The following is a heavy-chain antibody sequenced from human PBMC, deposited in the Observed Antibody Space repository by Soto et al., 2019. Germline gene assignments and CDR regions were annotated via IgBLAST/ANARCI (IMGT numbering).Heavy chain of an antibody. Sequence: GGSLRLSCAASGFTFSDYYMSWIRQAPGKGLEWVSYISSSSSYTNYADSVKGRFTISRDNAKNSLYLQMNSLRAEDTAVYYCARATVVTPRPHYFDYWGQGTLVTVSS. CDR3: ARATVVTPRPHYFDY. CDR2: ISSSSSYT. CDR1: GFTFSDYY. D-gene: IGHD4-17*01. J-gene: IGHJ4*02. V-gene: IGHV3-11*06.